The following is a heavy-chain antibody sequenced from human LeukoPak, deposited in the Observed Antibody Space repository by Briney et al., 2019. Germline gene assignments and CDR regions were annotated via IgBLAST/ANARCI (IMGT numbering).Heavy chain of an antibody. J-gene: IGHJ4*02. V-gene: IGHV1-2*02. CDR3: ARDIRRGRQWLGY. Sequence: ASVKVSCKAPGYTFTGYYMHWVRQAPGQGLEWMGWINPNSGGTNYAQKFQGRVTMTRDTSISTAYMELSRLRSDDTAVYYCARDIRRGRQWLGYWGQGTLVTVSS. D-gene: IGHD6-19*01. CDR1: GYTFTGYY. CDR2: INPNSGGT.